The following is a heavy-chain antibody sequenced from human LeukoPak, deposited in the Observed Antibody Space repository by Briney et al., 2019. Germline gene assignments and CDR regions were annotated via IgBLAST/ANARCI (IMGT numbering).Heavy chain of an antibody. D-gene: IGHD2-15*01. CDR1: GGSISNYY. V-gene: IGHV4-59*01. J-gene: IGHJ4*02. CDR3: AREGYCGGGNCRRTFDY. CDR2: IYYSGGT. Sequence: SETLSLTCTVSGGSISNYYWSWIRQPPGKGLEWIGYIYYSGGTNYNPSLRGRVTMSVDRSKNQFSLKLSSVTAADTAVYYCAREGYCGGGNCRRTFDYWGRGTLVTVSS.